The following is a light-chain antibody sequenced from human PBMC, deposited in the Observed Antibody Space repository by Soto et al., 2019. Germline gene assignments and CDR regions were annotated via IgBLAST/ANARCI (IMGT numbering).Light chain of an antibody. CDR1: SSNIGSNP. Sequence: QSVLTQPPSASGTPGQRVTISCSGSSSNIGSNPVDWYQQLPGTAPKLLIHNNNQRPSGVPDRFSGSKSGTSASLAISGLQSEDEADYYCAAWDDSLNGVLFGGGTKVTVL. J-gene: IGLJ2*01. CDR3: AAWDDSLNGVL. CDR2: NNN. V-gene: IGLV1-44*01.